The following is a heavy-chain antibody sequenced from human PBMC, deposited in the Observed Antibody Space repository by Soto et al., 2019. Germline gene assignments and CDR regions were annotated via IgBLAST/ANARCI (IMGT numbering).Heavy chain of an antibody. CDR2: IYSSGST. CDR3: ARTGHYNSSPFDY. D-gene: IGHD6-13*01. Sequence: TSETLSLTCTVSGDSISSYYWSWIRQPPGKGLEWIGYIYSSGSTNYNPSLESRVTISVDTSKNQFSLKLSSVTAADTAVYYCARTGHYNSSPFDYWGLGALVTVSS. CDR1: GDSISSYY. J-gene: IGHJ4*02. V-gene: IGHV4-59*08.